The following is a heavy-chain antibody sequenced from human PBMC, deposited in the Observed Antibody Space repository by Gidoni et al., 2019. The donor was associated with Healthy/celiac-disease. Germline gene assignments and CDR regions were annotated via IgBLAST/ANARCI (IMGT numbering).Heavy chain of an antibody. Sequence: VQLQESAPGLVKPSETLSLTCTVSGGSLRRYHWSWIRQPPGKGLEWIGYIYYSGSTNYNPSLKSRVTISVDTSKNQFSLKLSSVTAADTAVYYCARDRRNWNDGGYYYYYMDVWGKGTTVTVSS. CDR3: ARDRRNWNDGGYYYYYMDV. J-gene: IGHJ6*03. CDR2: IYYSGST. D-gene: IGHD1-1*01. CDR1: GGSLRRYH. V-gene: IGHV4-59*01.